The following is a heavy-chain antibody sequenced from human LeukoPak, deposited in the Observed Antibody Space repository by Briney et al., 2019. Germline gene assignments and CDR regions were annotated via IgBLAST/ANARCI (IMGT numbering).Heavy chain of an antibody. CDR1: GYTFTNYG. CDR2: INTRSGDV. CDR3: ARDTDFSIDY. D-gene: IGHD2/OR15-2a*01. Sequence: ASVKVSCKASGYTFTNYGIAWVRQAPGQGLEWMGWINTRSGDVQLAHSLQARVTMTTDTSTSTASMELGSLGSDDTAVYYCARDTDFSIDYWGQGSLVTVSS. V-gene: IGHV1-18*01. J-gene: IGHJ4*02.